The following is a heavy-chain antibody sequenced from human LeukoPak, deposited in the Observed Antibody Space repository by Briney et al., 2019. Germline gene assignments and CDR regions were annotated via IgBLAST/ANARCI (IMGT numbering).Heavy chain of an antibody. J-gene: IGHJ4*02. D-gene: IGHD3-3*01. CDR2: TYYSGST. CDR3: ARVGRSEWLHPIGY. V-gene: IGHV4-31*03. Sequence: SETLSLTCTVSGGSISNGAYYWTWLRQHPGMGLEWIVYTYYSGSTYYNPSLESRITISVDRSTNQFSLKLTSVTAADTAVYYCARVGRSEWLHPIGYWGQGILVTVSS. CDR1: GGSISNGAYY.